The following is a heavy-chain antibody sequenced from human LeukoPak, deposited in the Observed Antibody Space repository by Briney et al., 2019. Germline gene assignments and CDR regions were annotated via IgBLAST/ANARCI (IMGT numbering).Heavy chain of an antibody. CDR3: AREPAMVRGVIIDYFDY. CDR2: IYTSGST. V-gene: IGHV4-4*07. CDR1: GGSISSYY. D-gene: IGHD3-10*01. J-gene: IGHJ4*02. Sequence: SETLSLTCAVSGGSISSYYWSWIRQPAGKGLEWIGRIYTSGSTNYNPSLKSRVTMSVDTSKNQFSLKLSSVTAADTAVYYCAREPAMVRGVIIDYFDYWGQGTLVTVSS.